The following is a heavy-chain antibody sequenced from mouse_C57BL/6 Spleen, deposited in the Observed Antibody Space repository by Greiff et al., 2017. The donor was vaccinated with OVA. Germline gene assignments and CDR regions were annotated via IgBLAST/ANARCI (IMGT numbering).Heavy chain of an antibody. V-gene: IGHV1-61*01. CDR3: AREGYDYDLDY. Sequence: VQLQQPGAELVRPGSSVKLSCKASGYTFTSYWMDWVKQRPGQGLEWIGNIYPSDSATHYNQKFKDKATLTVDKSSSTAYMQLSSLTSEDSAVYYCAREGYDYDLDYWGQGTTLTVSS. CDR1: GYTFTSYW. J-gene: IGHJ2*01. D-gene: IGHD2-4*01. CDR2: IYPSDSAT.